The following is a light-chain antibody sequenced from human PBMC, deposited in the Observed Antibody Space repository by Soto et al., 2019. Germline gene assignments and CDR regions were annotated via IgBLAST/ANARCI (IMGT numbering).Light chain of an antibody. CDR3: AAWDDSLNGPV. Sequence: QSVLTQPPSASGTPGQRVTISCSGSGSNIGSNTVNWYQHLPGTAPKLLIDTNYHRPSGVPDRFSGSKSGTSASLAISGLQSEDEADYYCAAWDDSLNGPVFGGGTKVTVL. CDR2: TNY. J-gene: IGLJ3*02. CDR1: GSNIGSNT. V-gene: IGLV1-44*01.